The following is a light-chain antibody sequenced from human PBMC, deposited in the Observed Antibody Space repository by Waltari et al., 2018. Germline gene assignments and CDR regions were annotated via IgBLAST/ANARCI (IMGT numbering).Light chain of an antibody. CDR3: LQYSQWPLT. Sequence: ETVMTQSPATLSVSPGERVTLSCRASQSLSTNLVWYQQKPGQAPRLLIYGASTRATGIPARFSGSGSGTEFTLSISSLQSEDFAVYYCLQYSQWPLTFGGGTKVEIK. V-gene: IGKV3-15*01. CDR1: QSLSTN. CDR2: GAS. J-gene: IGKJ4*01.